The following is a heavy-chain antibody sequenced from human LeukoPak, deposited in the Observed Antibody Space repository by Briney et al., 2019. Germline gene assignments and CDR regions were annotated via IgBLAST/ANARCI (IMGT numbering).Heavy chain of an antibody. CDR3: ATGGDSSSPLDY. Sequence: ASMKVSCKVSGYTLTELSMHWVRQAPGKGLEWMGGFDPEDGATIYAQKFQGRVTMTEDTSTDTAYMELSSLRSEDTAVYYCATGGDSSSPLDYWGQGTLVTVSS. V-gene: IGHV1-24*01. J-gene: IGHJ4*02. CDR1: GYTLTELS. D-gene: IGHD6-13*01. CDR2: FDPEDGAT.